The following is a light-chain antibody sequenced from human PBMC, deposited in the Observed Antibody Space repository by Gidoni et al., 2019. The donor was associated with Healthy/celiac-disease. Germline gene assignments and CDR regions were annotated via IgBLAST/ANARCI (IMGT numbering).Light chain of an antibody. CDR3: QQSYSTPFS. Sequence: QMTQSPSSLSASVGDRVTITCRASQSISSYLNWYQQKPGKAPKLLIYAASSLQSGVPSRFSGSGSGTDFTLTISSLQPEDFATYYCQQSYSTPFSFGQGTKLEIK. CDR2: AAS. J-gene: IGKJ2*03. V-gene: IGKV1-39*01. CDR1: QSISSY.